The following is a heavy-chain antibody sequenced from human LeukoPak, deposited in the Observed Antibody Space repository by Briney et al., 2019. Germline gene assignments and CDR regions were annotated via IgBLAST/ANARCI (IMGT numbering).Heavy chain of an antibody. D-gene: IGHD1-26*01. CDR1: GFTFSSYG. Sequence: GRSLRLSCAASGFTFSSYGMHWVHQAPGKGLEWVAVIWYDGSNKYYADSVKGRFTISRDNSKNTLYLQMNSLRAEDTAVYYCARDRPYIVGATARSGYFDYWGQGTLVTVSS. CDR2: IWYDGSNK. V-gene: IGHV3-33*01. J-gene: IGHJ4*02. CDR3: ARDRPYIVGATARSGYFDY.